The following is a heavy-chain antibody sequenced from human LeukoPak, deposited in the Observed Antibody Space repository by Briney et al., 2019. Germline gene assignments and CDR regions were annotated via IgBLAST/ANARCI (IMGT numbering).Heavy chain of an antibody. V-gene: IGHV1-46*01. Sequence: ASVKVSFKASGYTFTSYYMHWVRPAPGQGLEWMGIINPSGGSTSYAQKFQGRVTMTRDMSTSTVYMELSSLRSEDTAVYYCATIVGALGYFDYWGQGTLVTVSS. D-gene: IGHD1-26*01. J-gene: IGHJ4*02. CDR3: ATIVGALGYFDY. CDR1: GYTFTSYY. CDR2: INPSGGST.